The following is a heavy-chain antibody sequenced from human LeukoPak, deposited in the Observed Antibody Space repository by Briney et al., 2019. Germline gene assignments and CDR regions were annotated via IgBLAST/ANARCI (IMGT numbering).Heavy chain of an antibody. CDR1: GGSISSYY. Sequence: SETLSLTCTVSGGSISSYYWSWLRQPPGKGLEWIGNIYYSGSTNYNPSLKSRDTISVDTSKNQFSLKLSSVTAADTAVYYCASRPVYSYGYGGWFDPWGQGTLVTVSS. CDR3: ASRPVYSYGYGGWFDP. D-gene: IGHD5-18*01. CDR2: IYYSGST. V-gene: IGHV4-59*01. J-gene: IGHJ5*02.